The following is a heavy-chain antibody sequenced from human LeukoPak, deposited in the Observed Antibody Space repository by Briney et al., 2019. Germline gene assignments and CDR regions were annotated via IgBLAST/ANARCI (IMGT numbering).Heavy chain of an antibody. J-gene: IGHJ5*02. D-gene: IGHD6-6*01. CDR3: ARGRIAARGRRVWFDP. V-gene: IGHV4-34*01. CDR2: INHSGST. CDR1: GRSFSGYY. Sequence: SETLSLTCAVYGRSFSGYYWSWIRQPPGKGLEWIGEINHSGSTNYNPSLKSRVTISVDTSKNQFSLKLSSVTAADTAVYYCARGRIAARGRRVWFDPWGQGTLVTVSS.